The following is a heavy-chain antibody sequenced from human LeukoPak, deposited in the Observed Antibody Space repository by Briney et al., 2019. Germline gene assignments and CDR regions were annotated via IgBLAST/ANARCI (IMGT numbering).Heavy chain of an antibody. CDR1: GFTFSHYS. Sequence: GGSLRLSCAASGFTFSHYSMHWVRQAPGKGLEWVAVILYDGSNKDYADSVKGRFTISRDNSKNTLYLQMNSLTPEDTAMYYCARDGLTGTTDGTLDFWGREPWSPSHQ. J-gene: IGHJ4*02. CDR2: ILYDGSNK. V-gene: IGHV3-30-3*01. D-gene: IGHD1-20*01. CDR3: ARDGLTGTTDGTLDF.